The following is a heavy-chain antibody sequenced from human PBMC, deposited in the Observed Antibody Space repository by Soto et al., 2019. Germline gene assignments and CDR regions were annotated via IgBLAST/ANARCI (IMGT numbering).Heavy chain of an antibody. J-gene: IGHJ4*02. CDR3: ARDRVTGTTDY. CDR2: INAGNGNT. CDR1: GYTFTSYA. V-gene: IGHV1-3*01. Sequence: GASVKVSCKASGYTFTSYAMHWVHQAPGQRLEWMGWINAGNGNTKYSQKFQGRVTITRDTSATTAYMELSSLRSEDTAVYYCARDRVTGTTDYWGQGTLVTVSS. D-gene: IGHD1-20*01.